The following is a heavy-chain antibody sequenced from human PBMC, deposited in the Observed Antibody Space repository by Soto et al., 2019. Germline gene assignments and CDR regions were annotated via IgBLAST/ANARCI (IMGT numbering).Heavy chain of an antibody. CDR1: GVSISGYY. J-gene: IGHJ4*02. V-gene: IGHV4-59*01. CDR2: IYSSGTT. D-gene: IGHD1-26*01. Sequence: PSETLSLTCTVYGVSISGYYWSWIRQPPGKGLEWIGYIYSSGTTNYNPSLKSRVTISLDTSKNQFSLKLTSVTAADTAVYYCAVAHTSGIYYGHALFWGQGTPVTVSS. CDR3: AVAHTSGIYYGHALF.